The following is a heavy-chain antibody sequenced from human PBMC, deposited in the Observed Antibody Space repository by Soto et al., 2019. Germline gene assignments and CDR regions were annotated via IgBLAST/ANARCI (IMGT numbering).Heavy chain of an antibody. Sequence: EVQLLESGGGSVQPGGSLRLSCVASGHTFQNYAMTWVRQAPGKGLEWGSGISGSGRRTYYVDSVRGRFTISSNDSRKTPYLQTRSQRAEEAAVYDFAKEVRGIGVVPAALNWGQGTRVTVSS. CDR3: AKEVRGIGVVPAALN. J-gene: IGHJ4*02. CDR2: ISGSGRRT. V-gene: IGHV3-23*01. D-gene: IGHD2-2*01. CDR1: GHTFQNYA.